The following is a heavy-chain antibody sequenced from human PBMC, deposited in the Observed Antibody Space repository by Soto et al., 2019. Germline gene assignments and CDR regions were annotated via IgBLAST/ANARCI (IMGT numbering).Heavy chain of an antibody. V-gene: IGHV1-69*13. CDR1: GYSFTAND. Sequence: GASVKVSCKTSGYSFTANDIYWGRQAPVQGLAWLGVLIPIFATANYAPTFQGRVTITADESTSTAYMELSSLRSEDTAVYYCARVSRITMIAPSHWGQATLVTVSS. CDR2: LIPIFATA. J-gene: IGHJ4*02. CDR3: ARVSRITMIAPSH. D-gene: IGHD3-22*01.